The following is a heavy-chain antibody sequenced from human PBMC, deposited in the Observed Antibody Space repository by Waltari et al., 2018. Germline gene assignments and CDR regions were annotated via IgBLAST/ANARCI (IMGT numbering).Heavy chain of an antibody. V-gene: IGHV1-3*01. J-gene: IGHJ4*02. D-gene: IGHD6-19*01. CDR3: ARGYSSGWYFDY. CDR2: INAGNGNT. Sequence: QVQLVQSGAEVKKPGASVKVSCKASGYTFTSYAMHWVRQAPGQRLEWMGWINAGNGNTKYSQKFQGRVTITRDTSASTAYMELSSLGSEDTAVYYCARGYSSGWYFDYWGQGTLVTVSS. CDR1: GYTFTSYA.